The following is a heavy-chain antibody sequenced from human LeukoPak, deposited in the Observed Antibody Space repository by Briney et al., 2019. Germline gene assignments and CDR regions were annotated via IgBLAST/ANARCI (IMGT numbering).Heavy chain of an antibody. Sequence: ASVKVSCKASGGTFSSYAISWVRQAPGQGLEWMGGIIPIFGTANYAQKFQGRVTITADKSTSTAYMELSSLRSEDTAVYYCAREGGIVYLGAFDIWGQGTMVTVSS. CDR3: AREGGIVYLGAFDI. CDR2: IIPIFGTA. V-gene: IGHV1-69*06. CDR1: GGTFSSYA. D-gene: IGHD1-26*01. J-gene: IGHJ3*02.